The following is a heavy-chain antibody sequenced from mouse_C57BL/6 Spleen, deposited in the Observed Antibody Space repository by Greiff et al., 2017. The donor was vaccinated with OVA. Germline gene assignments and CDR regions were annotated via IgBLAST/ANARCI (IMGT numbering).Heavy chain of an antibody. Sequence: EVQLQQSGPELVKPGASVKISCKASGYSFTGYYMNRVKQSPEKSLEWIGEINPSTGGTTYNQKFKAKATLTVDKSSSTAYMQLKSLTSEDSAVYYCAISHYDGSSSGAYWGQGTLVTVSA. D-gene: IGHD1-1*01. V-gene: IGHV1-42*01. CDR3: AISHYDGSSSGAY. CDR1: GYSFTGYY. CDR2: INPSTGGT. J-gene: IGHJ3*01.